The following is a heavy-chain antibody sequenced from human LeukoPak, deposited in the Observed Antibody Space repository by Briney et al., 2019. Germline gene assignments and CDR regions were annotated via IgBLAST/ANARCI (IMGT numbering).Heavy chain of an antibody. V-gene: IGHV3-23*01. CDR2: IGGSVNAT. Sequence: GGSLRLSCVASGFTFSNYALSWVRQAPGKALEGGSSIGGSVNATYYADSVKGRFTISRDNSENTLYLQMNTLLSADTAVYYCARDQAFDWFYYYYGMDVWGQGTTVIVSS. D-gene: IGHD3-9*01. J-gene: IGHJ6*02. CDR3: ARDQAFDWFYYYYGMDV. CDR1: GFTFSNYA.